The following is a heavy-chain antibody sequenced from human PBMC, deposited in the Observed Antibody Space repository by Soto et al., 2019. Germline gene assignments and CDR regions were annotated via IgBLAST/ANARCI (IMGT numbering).Heavy chain of an antibody. V-gene: IGHV3-9*01. Sequence: EVQLVESGGGLVQPGRSLRLSCAASGFTFDDYAMHWVRQAPGKGLEWVSGISWNGGSIGYADSVKGRFTISRDNAKNSLYLQMNSLRAEDTALYYCAKDPYSSSWYGNYYCYGMDVWGQGTTVTVSS. D-gene: IGHD6-13*01. CDR1: GFTFDDYA. J-gene: IGHJ6*02. CDR3: AKDPYSSSWYGNYYCYGMDV. CDR2: ISWNGGSI.